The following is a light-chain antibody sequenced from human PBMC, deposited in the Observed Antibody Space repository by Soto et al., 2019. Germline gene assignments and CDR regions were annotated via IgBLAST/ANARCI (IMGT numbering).Light chain of an antibody. CDR1: SIEVGGYNF. V-gene: IGLV2-11*01. J-gene: IGLJ1*01. Sequence: QSALTQPRSMSVSPGQSVTISCTGTSIEVGGYNFVSWYQQHPGKAPKLMIYDVSKRPSGVPDRFSGSKSGNTASLTISGLQAEDEADYYCCSYAGSYTYVFGTGTKVTVL. CDR3: CSYAGSYTYV. CDR2: DVS.